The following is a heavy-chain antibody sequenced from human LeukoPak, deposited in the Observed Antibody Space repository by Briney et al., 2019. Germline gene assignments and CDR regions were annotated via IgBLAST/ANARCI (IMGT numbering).Heavy chain of an antibody. CDR3: AKGDYGDYSAYFQH. D-gene: IGHD4-17*01. CDR2: ISGSGGST. Sequence: PGGSLRLSCAASGFTFSSYAMSWVRQAPGKGLEWVSAISGSGGSTYYADSVKGRFTISRDNSKNTLYLQMNSLRAEDTAIYYCAKGDYGDYSAYFQHWGQGTQVTVSS. CDR1: GFTFSSYA. J-gene: IGHJ1*01. V-gene: IGHV3-23*01.